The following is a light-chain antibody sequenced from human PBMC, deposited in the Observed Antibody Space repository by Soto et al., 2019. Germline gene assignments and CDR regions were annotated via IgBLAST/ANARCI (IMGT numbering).Light chain of an antibody. Sequence: EIVMTQSPATLSVSPGERATLSCRASQSVGGFLAWYQQKPGQAPRLLIYGASTRATGIPARFSGSGSGTEFTLTISSLQSEDFAVYYCQQYNNWPPYTFGQGTKVDIK. V-gene: IGKV3-15*01. CDR1: QSVGGF. CDR3: QQYNNWPPYT. CDR2: GAS. J-gene: IGKJ2*01.